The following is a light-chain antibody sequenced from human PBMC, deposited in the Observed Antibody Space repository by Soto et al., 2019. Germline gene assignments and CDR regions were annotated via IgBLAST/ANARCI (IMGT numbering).Light chain of an antibody. CDR3: QQYNTYST. CDR2: DAS. Sequence: DIQMTQSPSTLSASVGDRVTITCRASQTISSSLAWYQQRPGKAPNLLIYDASSLESGVPSTFSGSGSGTEFTLTISSLRPDDFATYYCQQYNTYSTFGQGTKVEIK. J-gene: IGKJ1*01. CDR1: QTISSS. V-gene: IGKV1-5*01.